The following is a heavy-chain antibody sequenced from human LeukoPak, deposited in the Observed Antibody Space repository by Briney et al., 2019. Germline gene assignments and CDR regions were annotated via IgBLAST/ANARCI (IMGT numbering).Heavy chain of an antibody. CDR1: GFAFSGTG. D-gene: IGHD1-14*01. CDR3: ARTYNPDY. CDR2: IRYDGNNK. Sequence: GGSLRLSCTASGFAFSGTGMHWVRQAPGKGLEWVSYIRYDGNNKYYGDSVKGRLTVSRDNSKNTLYLQMNSLRVEDTAVYYCARTYNPDYWGQGTLVTVSS. V-gene: IGHV3-30*02. J-gene: IGHJ4*02.